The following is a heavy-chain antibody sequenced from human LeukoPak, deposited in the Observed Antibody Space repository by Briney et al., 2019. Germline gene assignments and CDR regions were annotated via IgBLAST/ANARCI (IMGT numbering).Heavy chain of an antibody. CDR2: IYYSGST. J-gene: IGHJ3*02. V-gene: IGHV4-39*01. CDR1: GGSISTSSYY. CDR3: ERQLYDRGAFDI. Sequence: KPSETLSLTCTVSGGSISTSSYYWGWIRQPPGKGLEWIGSIYYSGSTYYNPSLKSRVTISVDTSNNLFSLALRSVTAADTALYYCERQLYDRGAFDIWGQGTMVSVSS. D-gene: IGHD2-15*01.